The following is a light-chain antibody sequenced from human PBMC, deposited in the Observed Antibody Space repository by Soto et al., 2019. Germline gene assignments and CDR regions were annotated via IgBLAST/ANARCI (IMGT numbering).Light chain of an antibody. J-gene: IGLJ1*01. CDR1: SSNIGAGYD. CDR2: GND. V-gene: IGLV1-40*01. CDR3: QSYGGSLSVFYV. Sequence: QSVLTQPPSVSGAPGQRVTISCTGSSSNIGAGYDVHWYQQLPGTAPKLLIYGNDNRPSGVPDRFSGSKSDTSASLAITGLQAEDEADYYCQSYGGSLSVFYVFGTGTKLTVL.